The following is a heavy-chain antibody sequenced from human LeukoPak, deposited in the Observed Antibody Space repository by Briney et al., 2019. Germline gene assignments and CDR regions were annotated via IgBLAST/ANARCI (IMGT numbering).Heavy chain of an antibody. V-gene: IGHV3-30*18. D-gene: IGHD5-18*01. CDR3: AKVRTAMALFDY. CDR1: GFTFSSYG. J-gene: IGHJ4*02. Sequence: HPGGSLRLSCAASGFTFSSYGMHWVRQAPGKGLEWVAVISYDGSNKYYADSVKGRFTISRDNSKNTLYLQMNSLRAEDTAVYYCAKVRTAMALFDYWGQGTLVTVSS. CDR2: ISYDGSNK.